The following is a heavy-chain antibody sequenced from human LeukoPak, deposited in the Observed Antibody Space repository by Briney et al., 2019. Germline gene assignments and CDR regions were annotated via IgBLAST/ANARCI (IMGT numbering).Heavy chain of an antibody. J-gene: IGHJ6*03. CDR1: GGSISGYY. V-gene: IGHV4-59*01. Sequence: SETLSLTCTVSGGSISGYYWSWIRQPPGKGLEWIGYIYYSGSTNYNPSLKSRVTISVDTSKTQFSLKLSSVTAADTAVYYCARSGCSSTSCYHYYMDVWGKGTTVTVSS. D-gene: IGHD2-2*01. CDR3: ARSGCSSTSCYHYYMDV. CDR2: IYYSGST.